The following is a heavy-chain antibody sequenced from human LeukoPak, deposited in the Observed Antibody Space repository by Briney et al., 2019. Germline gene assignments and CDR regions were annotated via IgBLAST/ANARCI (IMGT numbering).Heavy chain of an antibody. J-gene: IGHJ4*02. V-gene: IGHV3-7*01. D-gene: IGHD3-22*01. CDR3: ARDLWGYYDSSGYKGY. CDR1: GFTFSDYY. Sequence: GGSLRLSCAASGFTFSDYYMSWIRQAPGKGLEWVANIKQDGSEKYYVDSVKGRFTISRDNAKNSLYLQMNSLRAEDTAVYYCARDLWGYYDSSGYKGYWGQGTLVTVSS. CDR2: IKQDGSEK.